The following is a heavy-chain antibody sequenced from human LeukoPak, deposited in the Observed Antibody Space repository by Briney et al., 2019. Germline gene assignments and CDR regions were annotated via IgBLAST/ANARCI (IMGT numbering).Heavy chain of an antibody. J-gene: IGHJ4*02. CDR1: GGSITINNYY. CDR3: ARDSSGWPKRDY. D-gene: IGHD6-19*01. V-gene: IGHV4-39*07. Sequence: SETLSLTCTVSGGSITINNYYWAWIRQPPGKGLEWIGSIYYSGTAYYNPSLKSRVTISVDKSKNQFSLKLSSVTAADTAVYYCARDSSGWPKRDYWGQGTLVTVSS. CDR2: IYYSGTA.